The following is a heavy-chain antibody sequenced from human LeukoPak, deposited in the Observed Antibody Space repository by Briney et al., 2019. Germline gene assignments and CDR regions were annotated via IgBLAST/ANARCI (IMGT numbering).Heavy chain of an antibody. Sequence: SSETLSLTCTVSDDSIINYYWSWIRQPPGKGLEWIGYIYYSGSTTYNPSLKSRVTMSVDTSKNQFSLKLRSVTAADTALYYCARIYNSSQWLEPGAYWGQGTLVTVSS. D-gene: IGHD6-19*01. CDR3: ARIYNSSQWLEPGAY. CDR1: DDSIINYY. CDR2: IYYSGST. V-gene: IGHV4-59*01. J-gene: IGHJ4*02.